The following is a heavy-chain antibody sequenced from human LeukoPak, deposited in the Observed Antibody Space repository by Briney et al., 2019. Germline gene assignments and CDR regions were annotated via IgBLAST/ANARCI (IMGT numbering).Heavy chain of an antibody. J-gene: IGHJ4*02. CDR3: ARALGAVAGTDY. CDR1: GYSFTDYY. CDR2: INPNSGGT. D-gene: IGHD6-19*01. Sequence: ASVKVSCKTSGYSFTDYYMHWVRQAPGQGLEWMGWINPNSGGTNYAQKFQGRVTMTRDASISTAYMELSRLRSDDTAVYYYARALGAVAGTDYWGQGTLVTVSS. V-gene: IGHV1-2*02.